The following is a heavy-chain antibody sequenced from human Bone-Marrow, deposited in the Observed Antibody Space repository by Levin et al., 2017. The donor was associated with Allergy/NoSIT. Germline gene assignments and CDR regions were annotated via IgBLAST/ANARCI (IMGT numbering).Heavy chain of an antibody. CDR3: AKQDSWSGYYTRGLAFYYYGMDV. J-gene: IGHJ6*02. Sequence: SCAASGFTFSSYGMHWVRQAPGKGLEWVAVISYDGSNKYYADSVKGRFTISRDNSKNTLYLQMNSLRAEDTAVYYCAKQDSWSGYYTRGLAFYYYGMDVWGQGTTVTVSS. CDR1: GFTFSSYG. D-gene: IGHD3-3*01. V-gene: IGHV3-30*18. CDR2: ISYDGSNK.